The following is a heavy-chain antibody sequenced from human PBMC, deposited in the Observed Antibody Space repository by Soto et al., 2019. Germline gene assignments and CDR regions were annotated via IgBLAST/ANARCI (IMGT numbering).Heavy chain of an antibody. D-gene: IGHD6-13*01. V-gene: IGHV4-34*01. J-gene: IGHJ6*02. CDR3: ARMKRGDSRATPYYFAMDV. CDR2: ISYSGVT. CDR1: GASFRGYY. Sequence: QVQLQQWGAGLLKPSATLSLTCAVSGASFRGYYWNWIRQPPGKGLEWIGEISYSGVTNYNPSLESRVTISIDTSKKQFSLRLSSVTAADTAVYYCARMKRGDSRATPYYFAMDVWGQGTTVTVSS.